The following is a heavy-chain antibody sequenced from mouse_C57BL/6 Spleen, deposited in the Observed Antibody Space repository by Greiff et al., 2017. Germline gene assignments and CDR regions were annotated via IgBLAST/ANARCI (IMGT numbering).Heavy chain of an antibody. Sequence: VKLQESGSELRSPGSSVKLSCKDFDSEVFPIAYMSWVRQKPGHGFEWIGGILPSIGRTIYGEKFEDKATLDADTLSNTAYLELNSLTSEDSAIYDCARYYYGSSYWYFDVWGTGTTVTVSS. CDR3: ARYYYGSSYWYFDV. CDR1: DSEVFPIAY. V-gene: IGHV15-2*01. D-gene: IGHD1-1*01. J-gene: IGHJ1*03. CDR2: ILPSIGRT.